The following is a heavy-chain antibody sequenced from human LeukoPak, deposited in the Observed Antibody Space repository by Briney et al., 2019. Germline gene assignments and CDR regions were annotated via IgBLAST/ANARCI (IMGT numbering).Heavy chain of an antibody. CDR2: INRNGGST. CDR3: ARVDRGQWLVRGVFDY. CDR1: GFTFDDYG. D-gene: IGHD6-19*01. V-gene: IGHV3-20*04. Sequence: GGSLRLSCAASGFTFDDYGMTWVRQAPGKGLEWVSGINRNGGSTGYADSVKGRFTISRDNAKNSLYLQMNSLRAEDTAFYYCARVDRGQWLVRGVFDYWGQGTLVTVSS. J-gene: IGHJ4*02.